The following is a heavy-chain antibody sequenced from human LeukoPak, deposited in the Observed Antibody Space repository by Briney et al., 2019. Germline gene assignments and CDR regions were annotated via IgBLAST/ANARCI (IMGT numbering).Heavy chain of an antibody. CDR1: RFYFHLFP. V-gene: IGHV3-20*04. CDR2: LSRLCSPT. Sequence: RSGGSLRLSCAGTRFYFHLFPIDSLRQAPGQGVEWVYGLSRLCSPTDYADSVKGRFNISRDKSQSSVFLQLNSLRPEDTAVYYCARQQRIRHCSEGVWTEGYYFDYWGQGDLVTVSS. D-gene: IGHD2-15*01. J-gene: IGHJ4*02. CDR3: ARQQRIRHCSEGVWTEGYYFDY.